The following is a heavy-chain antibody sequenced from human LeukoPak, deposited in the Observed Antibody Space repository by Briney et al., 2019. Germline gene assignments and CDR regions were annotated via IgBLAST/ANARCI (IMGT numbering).Heavy chain of an antibody. Sequence: PGGSLRLSCAASGFTFSSYAMSWVRQAPGKGLEWVSAISGSGGSTYYADSVKGRFTISRDNSKNTLYLQMNSLRAEDTAVYYCAKDPIKYYDILTGYPTWGRGTLVTVSS. CDR3: AKDPIKYYDILTGYPT. V-gene: IGHV3-23*01. CDR2: ISGSGGST. J-gene: IGHJ5*02. D-gene: IGHD3-9*01. CDR1: GFTFSSYA.